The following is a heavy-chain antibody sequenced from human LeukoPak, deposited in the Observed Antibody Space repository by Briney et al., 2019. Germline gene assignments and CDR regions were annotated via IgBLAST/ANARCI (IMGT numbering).Heavy chain of an antibody. D-gene: IGHD3-10*01. Sequence: GESLQISCKGSGYSFTSYWIGWVRQLPGKGLEWMGIIYPGDSDTRYSPSFQGQVTISADKSISTAYLQWSSLRPEDTAVYYCARDLVGSAISYSSGAWDYWGQGTLVTVSS. CDR2: IYPGDSDT. CDR1: GYSFTSYW. V-gene: IGHV5-51*01. CDR3: ARDLVGSAISYSSGAWDY. J-gene: IGHJ4*02.